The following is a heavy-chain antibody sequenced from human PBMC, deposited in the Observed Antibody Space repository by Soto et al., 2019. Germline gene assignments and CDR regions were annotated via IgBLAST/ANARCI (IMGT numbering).Heavy chain of an antibody. CDR3: ARAGYDSSGYYFYAMDV. V-gene: IGHV3-13*05. Sequence: EEEMVESGGGLVQPGESLRLSCVASGFILSGYDMHWVRQATGEGLEWVSAIGTAGDPYYSGSVKGRFTISRGNAENSVYLHMNSLRAGDTAVYYCARAGYDSSGYYFYAMDVWGPGTTVTVSS. CDR2: IGTAGDP. J-gene: IGHJ6*02. D-gene: IGHD3-22*01. CDR1: GFILSGYD.